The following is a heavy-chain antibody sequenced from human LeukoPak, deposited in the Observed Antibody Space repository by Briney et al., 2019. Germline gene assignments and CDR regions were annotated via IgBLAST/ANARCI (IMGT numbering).Heavy chain of an antibody. V-gene: IGHV3-48*03. CDR3: ARARGSDYNYYYMDV. Sequence: GGSLRLSCVAAGITFSSYEMNWVRQAPGKGLEWASHISSGGSTKYYVDSVKGRFTISGDNAKNSLSLQMNSLRADDTAIYYCARARGSDYNYYYMDVWGKGTTVTVSS. CDR1: GITFSSYE. CDR2: ISSGGSTK. J-gene: IGHJ6*03.